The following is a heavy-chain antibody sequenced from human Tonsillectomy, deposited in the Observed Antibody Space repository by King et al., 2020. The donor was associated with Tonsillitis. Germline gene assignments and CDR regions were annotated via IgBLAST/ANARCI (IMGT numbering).Heavy chain of an antibody. CDR2: INPSGGST. D-gene: IGHD6-19*01. Sequence: VQLVESGAEVKKPGASVKVSCKASGYTFTSYYMHWVRQAPGQGLEWMGIINPSGGSTSYAQKFQGRVTMTRDTSTSTVYMELSSLRSKDTAVYYCARDLGGAVADYWGQGPLVTVSS. CDR3: ARDLGGAVADY. CDR1: GYTFTSYY. V-gene: IGHV1-46*03. J-gene: IGHJ4*02.